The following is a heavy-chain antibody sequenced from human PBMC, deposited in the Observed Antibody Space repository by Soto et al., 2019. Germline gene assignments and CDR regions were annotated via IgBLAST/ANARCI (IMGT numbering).Heavy chain of an antibody. V-gene: IGHV6-1*01. J-gene: IGHJ4*02. Sequence: QVQLQQSGPVLLKPSQTLSLTCVISGDSVSNDRAGWNWIRQSPSRGLEWLGRTYYGSRWFNDYAQAVKSRITITPDTSNNQFSLDLKSVPPADTAVYCCARGLGAPIPTLDYWGQGTLATASS. CDR2: TYYGSRWFN. CDR3: ARGLGAPIPTLDY. CDR1: GDSVSNDRAG. D-gene: IGHD2-21*01.